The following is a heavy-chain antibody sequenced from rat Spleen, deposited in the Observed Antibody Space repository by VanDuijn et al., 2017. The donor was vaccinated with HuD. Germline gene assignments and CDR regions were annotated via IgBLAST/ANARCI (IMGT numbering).Heavy chain of an antibody. CDR1: GFTFNRYY. D-gene: IGHD1-3*01. Sequence: EVQLVESGGGLVQPGGSLKLSCAASGFTFNRYYMVWVRQAPTKGLEWVAYISYEGSSTYYGDSVKGRFTISRDDAKSTVYLQMDSLRSEDTATYYCGRLWVLDAWGQGASVTVSS. J-gene: IGHJ4*01. V-gene: IGHV5-22*01. CDR3: GRLWVLDA. CDR2: ISYEGSST.